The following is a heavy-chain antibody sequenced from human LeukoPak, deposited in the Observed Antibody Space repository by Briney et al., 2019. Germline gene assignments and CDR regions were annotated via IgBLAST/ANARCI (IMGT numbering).Heavy chain of an antibody. D-gene: IGHD3-3*01. J-gene: IGHJ3*02. V-gene: IGHV4-39*07. Sequence: SETLSLTCTVSGGSISSSSYYWGWIRQPPGKGLEWIGSIYYSGSTYYNPSLKSRVTISVDTSKNQFSLKLSSVTAADTAVCYCARVGIATIFAPQGAFDIWGQGTMVTVSS. CDR3: ARVGIATIFAPQGAFDI. CDR2: IYYSGST. CDR1: GGSISSSSYY.